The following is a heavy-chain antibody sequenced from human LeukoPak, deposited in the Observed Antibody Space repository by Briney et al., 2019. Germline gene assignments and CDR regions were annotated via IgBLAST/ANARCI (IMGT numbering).Heavy chain of an antibody. Sequence: SQTLSLTCTVSGCSISSGDYYWSWIRQPPGKGLEWIGYIYYSGSNYYNPSLKSRVTISVDTSKNQFSLKLSSVTAADTAVYYCASVIADYGGEWFDPWGQGTPVTVSS. CDR3: ASVIADYGGEWFDP. V-gene: IGHV4-30-4*01. CDR2: IYYSGSN. CDR1: GCSISSGDYY. D-gene: IGHD4/OR15-4a*01. J-gene: IGHJ5*02.